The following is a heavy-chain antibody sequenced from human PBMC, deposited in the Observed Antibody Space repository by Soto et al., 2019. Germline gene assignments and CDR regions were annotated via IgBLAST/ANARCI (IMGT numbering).Heavy chain of an antibody. Sequence: QVQLQESGPGLVKPSQTLSLTCSVSGASTVSHYHWTWIRQPPGKRLEWMGYIYNSGTTFYNPSLTSRLSISMDTSGNQFSLELRSVTAADTAVYYCALALGPTTGLDYWGQGTLVTVSS. V-gene: IGHV4-31*02. CDR1: GASTVSHYH. CDR2: IYNSGTT. D-gene: IGHD1-26*01. CDR3: ALALGPTTGLDY. J-gene: IGHJ4*02.